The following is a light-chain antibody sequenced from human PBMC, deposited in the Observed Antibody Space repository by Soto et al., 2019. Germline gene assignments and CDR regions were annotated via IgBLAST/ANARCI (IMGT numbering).Light chain of an antibody. V-gene: IGLV1-40*01. CDR1: SSNIGAGFA. CDR2: GNN. J-gene: IGLJ1*01. CDR3: QSYDTSLSGYV. Sequence: QTVVTQPPSVSGAPGQRVTISCTGTSSNIGAGFAVHWYQQLPGTAPKLLIYGNNNRPSGVPDRFSGSKSGTPASLAITGLQAEDEADYYCQSYDTSLSGYVFGTGTKLTVL.